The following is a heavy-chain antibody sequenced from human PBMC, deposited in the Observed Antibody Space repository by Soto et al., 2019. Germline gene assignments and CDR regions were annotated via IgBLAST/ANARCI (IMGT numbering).Heavy chain of an antibody. Sequence: GGSLRLSCAASGFTFSSYGMHWVRQAPGKGLEWVAVIWYDGSNKYYADSVKGRFAISRDNSKNTLYLQMNSLRAEDTAVYYCAREGGQIDYYYGMDVWGQGTTVTVSS. D-gene: IGHD2-21*01. CDR2: IWYDGSNK. CDR1: GFTFSSYG. CDR3: AREGGQIDYYYGMDV. V-gene: IGHV3-33*01. J-gene: IGHJ6*02.